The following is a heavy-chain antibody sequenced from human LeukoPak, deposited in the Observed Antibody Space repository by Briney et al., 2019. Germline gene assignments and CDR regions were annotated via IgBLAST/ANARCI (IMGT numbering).Heavy chain of an antibody. J-gene: IGHJ4*02. CDR1: EGTFSSYA. D-gene: IGHD5-24*01. V-gene: IGHV1-69*04. Sequence: SVKVSCKASEGTFSSYAISWVRQAPGQGLEWMGRIIPIFGIANYAQKFQGRVTITADKSTSTAYMELSSLRSEDTAVYYCARGEDGYIIDYWGQGTLVTVSS. CDR2: IIPIFGIA. CDR3: ARGEDGYIIDY.